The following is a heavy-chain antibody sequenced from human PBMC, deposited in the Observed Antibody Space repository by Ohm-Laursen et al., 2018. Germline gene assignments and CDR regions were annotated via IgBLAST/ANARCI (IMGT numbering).Heavy chain of an antibody. CDR3: ARAVRYQLLSDP. Sequence: SVKVSCKASGYTFSSYDIIWVRQASGQGPEWMGWMNPNSHNTGYARKFRGRVSMTSDSSISAAYMELYSLTSEDTATYYCARAVRYQLLSDPWGQGTLVTVSS. J-gene: IGHJ5*02. CDR2: MNPNSHNT. D-gene: IGHD4-23*01. V-gene: IGHV1-8*01. CDR1: GYTFSSYD.